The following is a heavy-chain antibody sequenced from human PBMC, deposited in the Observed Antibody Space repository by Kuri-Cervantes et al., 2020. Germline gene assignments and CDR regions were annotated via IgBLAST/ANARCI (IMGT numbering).Heavy chain of an antibody. Sequence: GGSLRLSCAASGFTFSSYGMHWVRQAPGKGLEWVAVISYDGSNKYYADSVKGRFTISRDNSKNTLYLQMNSLRAEDTAVYYCARDLPYCSSTSCYPGSYYYGMDVWGQGTTVTVSS. V-gene: IGHV3-30*03. J-gene: IGHJ6*02. CDR2: ISYDGSNK. CDR3: ARDLPYCSSTSCYPGSYYYGMDV. CDR1: GFTFSSYG. D-gene: IGHD2-2*01.